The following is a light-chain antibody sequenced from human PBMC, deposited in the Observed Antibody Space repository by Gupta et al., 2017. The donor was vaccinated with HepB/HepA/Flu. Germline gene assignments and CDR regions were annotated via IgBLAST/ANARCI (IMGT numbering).Light chain of an antibody. CDR3: QQHKNWPPYT. V-gene: IGKV3-15*01. CDR2: GAS. Sequence: EIVMTQSPATLSVSPGERATLSCRASQSVSSNLAWYQQKPGQAPRLLIYGASTRATGIPARCSGSGYGTEFTLTISSRQSEDFAVYYCQQHKNWPPYTFGQGTKMEIK. J-gene: IGKJ2*01. CDR1: QSVSSN.